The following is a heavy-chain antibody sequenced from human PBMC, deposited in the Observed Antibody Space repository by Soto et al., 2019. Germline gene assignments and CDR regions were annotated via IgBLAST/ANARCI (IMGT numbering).Heavy chain of an antibody. D-gene: IGHD3-22*01. CDR2: LKSDGSGT. CDR1: GFTFSSYW. Sequence: EVQLVESGGGLVQPGGSLRLSCAASGFTFSSYWMHWVRQAPGKGLVWVSRLKSDGSGTTYADSVKGRLTISRDNAKNTLYLQINSLRAGDTAVYYCVRVDGEYYDGNGYLCRHWGQGPLVTVSS. CDR3: VRVDGEYYDGNGYLCRH. V-gene: IGHV3-74*01. J-gene: IGHJ4*02.